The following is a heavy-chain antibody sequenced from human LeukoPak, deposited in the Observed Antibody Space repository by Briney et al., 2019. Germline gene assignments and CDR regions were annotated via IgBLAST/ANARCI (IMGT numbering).Heavy chain of an antibody. CDR3: TTELLVGATTDY. V-gene: IGHV3-15*01. J-gene: IGHJ4*02. D-gene: IGHD1-26*01. CDR2: IKSKTDGGTT. CDR1: GFIFSNAW. Sequence: GGSRRLSGEASGFIFSNAWLGGVRRAPGRGLEGVGRIKSKTDGGTTDYAAPVKGRFTISRDDSKNTLYLQMNSLKTEDTAVYYCTTELLVGATTDYWGQGTLVTVSS.